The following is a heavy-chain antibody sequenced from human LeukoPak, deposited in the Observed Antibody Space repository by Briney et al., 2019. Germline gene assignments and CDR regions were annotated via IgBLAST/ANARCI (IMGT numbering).Heavy chain of an antibody. CDR2: ISGSSSFI. Sequence: GGSLRLSCAASGFTFTSYSMNWVRQAPGKGLEWVSSISGSSSFINYADSVRGRFTISRDNAKNSLFLQMNSLRAEDTAVYYCDRDHQLAARTSYYMDVWGKGTTVTVSS. V-gene: IGHV3-21*01. CDR3: DRDHQLAARTSYYMDV. J-gene: IGHJ6*03. CDR1: GFTFTSYS. D-gene: IGHD6-6*01.